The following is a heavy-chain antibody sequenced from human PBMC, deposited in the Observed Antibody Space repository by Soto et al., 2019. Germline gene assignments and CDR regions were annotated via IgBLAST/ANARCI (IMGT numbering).Heavy chain of an antibody. D-gene: IGHD1-1*01. Sequence: QVPLVQSGAEVKKPGATVQVSCKASGYTFTNYGISWVRQAPGQGLEWMGWISGYNGNTNYAQKVQDRVTMTTDTSTSIAYMELRSLRSDDTAVYYCARDRTTATPLGCFEYWGQGSLVTVSS. J-gene: IGHJ4*02. CDR1: GYTFTNYG. CDR2: ISGYNGNT. V-gene: IGHV1-18*01. CDR3: ARDRTTATPLGCFEY.